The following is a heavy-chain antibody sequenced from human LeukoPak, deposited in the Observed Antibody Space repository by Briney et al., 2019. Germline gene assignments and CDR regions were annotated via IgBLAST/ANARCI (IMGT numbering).Heavy chain of an antibody. D-gene: IGHD6-6*01. V-gene: IGHV4-30-2*01. CDR2: IYHSGST. Sequence: SETPSLTCTVSGGSISSGGYYWSWIRQPPGKGLEWIEYIYHSGSTYYNPSLKSRVTISVDRSKNQFSLKLSPVTAADTAVYYCARASIDLAARPDYFDYWGQGTQVTVSS. J-gene: IGHJ4*02. CDR1: GGSISSGGYY. CDR3: ARASIDLAARPDYFDY.